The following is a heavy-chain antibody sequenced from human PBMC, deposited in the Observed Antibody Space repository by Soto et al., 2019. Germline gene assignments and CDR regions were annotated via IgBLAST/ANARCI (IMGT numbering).Heavy chain of an antibody. V-gene: IGHV1-3*01. CDR1: GFTALSYA. D-gene: IGHD2-21*02. J-gene: IGHJ4*02. CDR3: AREVKGVTAFDY. CDR2: LNGGVDGT. Sequence: QVRLIQSGPEMMQPGASVRVSCTASGFTALSYAFHWVRQAPGQGPEWLGWLNGGVDGTSYSQRLQGRVTISRDTSTNTVSLEVKSLTSEDTAVYYCAREVKGVTAFDYWGQGTLVTVSS.